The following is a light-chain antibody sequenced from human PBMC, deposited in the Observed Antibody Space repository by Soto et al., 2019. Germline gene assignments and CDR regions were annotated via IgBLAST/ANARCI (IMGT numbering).Light chain of an antibody. CDR1: QSVSSN. CDR2: GAS. J-gene: IGKJ1*01. Sequence: EIVMTQSPATLSVSPGERATLSCRASQSVSSNLACYQQKPGQAPRLLIYGASTRATGIPARFSGSGSGTEFTLTISSLQSEDFAVHYCQQYNNWPQTFGQGTKVEIK. V-gene: IGKV3-15*01. CDR3: QQYNNWPQT.